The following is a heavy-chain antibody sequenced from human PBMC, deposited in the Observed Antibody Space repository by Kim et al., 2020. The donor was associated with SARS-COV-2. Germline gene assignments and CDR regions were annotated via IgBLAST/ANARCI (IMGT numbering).Heavy chain of an antibody. CDR3: AKDGGLLPIPDHPPNWFDP. Sequence: GGSLRLSCAAPGFTFSSYAMSWVRQAPGKGLEWVSAISGSGGSTYYADSVKGRFTISRDNSKNTLYLQMNSLRAEDTAVYYCAKDGGLLPIPDHPPNWFDPWGQGTLVTVSS. J-gene: IGHJ5*02. V-gene: IGHV3-23*01. D-gene: IGHD3-16*01. CDR2: ISGSGGST. CDR1: GFTFSSYA.